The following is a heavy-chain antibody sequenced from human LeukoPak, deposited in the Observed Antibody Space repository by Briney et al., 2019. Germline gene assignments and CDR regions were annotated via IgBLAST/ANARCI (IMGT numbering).Heavy chain of an antibody. D-gene: IGHD6-19*01. CDR3: ARGSQWLAGAFDI. Sequence: ASVKVSCKASGYTLTSYDINWVRQATGQGLEWMGWMNPNSGNTGYAQKFQGRVTITRNTSISTAYMELSSLRSEDTAVYYCARGSQWLAGAFDIWGQGTMVTVSS. J-gene: IGHJ3*02. V-gene: IGHV1-8*03. CDR2: MNPNSGNT. CDR1: GYTLTSYD.